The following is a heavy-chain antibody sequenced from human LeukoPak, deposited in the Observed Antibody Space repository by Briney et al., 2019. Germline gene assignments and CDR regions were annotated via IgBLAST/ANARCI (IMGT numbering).Heavy chain of an antibody. CDR1: GGSISSYY. D-gene: IGHD2-15*01. CDR2: IYYSGST. Sequence: SETLSLTCTVSGGSISSYYWSWIRQPPGKGLEWIGYIYYSGSTNYNPSLKSRVTISVGTSKNQFSLKLSSVTAADTAVYYCASFYCSGGSCLYGYWGQGTLVTVSS. CDR3: ASFYCSGGSCLYGY. J-gene: IGHJ4*02. V-gene: IGHV4-59*01.